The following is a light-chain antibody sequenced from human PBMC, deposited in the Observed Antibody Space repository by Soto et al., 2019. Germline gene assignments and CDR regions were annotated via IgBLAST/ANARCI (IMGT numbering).Light chain of an antibody. CDR2: AAS. V-gene: IGKV1-39*01. Sequence: DIQMTQSPSSLSASVGDSVTITCRASQSISNYLNWYQQNPGKAPKLLVYAASSLQSGVPSRFSGSGSGTDFTLTISSRQPEDFATYYCQQSYSTPFTFGPGTKVDIK. J-gene: IGKJ3*01. CDR1: QSISNY. CDR3: QQSYSTPFT.